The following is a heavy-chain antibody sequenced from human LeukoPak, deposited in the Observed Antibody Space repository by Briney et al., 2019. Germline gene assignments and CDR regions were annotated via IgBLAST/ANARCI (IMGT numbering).Heavy chain of an antibody. D-gene: IGHD1-1*01. V-gene: IGHV3-13*01. Sequence: GGSLRLSCAASGLTFSSFDMQWVRQPTGQGLEWDTTNGAATDTYHRGSVEGRFTLSRDNAKNPLYLQMESLAAWYTAVYYCARGPHRGKYYYMDVWGKGTTVTVSS. CDR3: ARGPHRGKYYYMDV. CDR1: GLTFSSFD. J-gene: IGHJ6*03. CDR2: NGAATDT.